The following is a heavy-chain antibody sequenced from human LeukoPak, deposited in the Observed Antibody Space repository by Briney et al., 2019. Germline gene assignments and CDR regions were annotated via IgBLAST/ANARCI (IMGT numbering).Heavy chain of an antibody. D-gene: IGHD4-11*01. J-gene: IGHJ4*02. Sequence: GGSLRLSCAASGFTFSSYAMSWVRQVPGKGLEWVSVITGSGDRPYYADSVKGRFTVSRDNSKNTLYLQINSLKTEDAAVYYCAKGPNDDSNYLFDYWGQGTLVTVSS. CDR3: AKGPNDDSNYLFDY. V-gene: IGHV3-23*01. CDR1: GFTFSSYA. CDR2: ITGSGDRP.